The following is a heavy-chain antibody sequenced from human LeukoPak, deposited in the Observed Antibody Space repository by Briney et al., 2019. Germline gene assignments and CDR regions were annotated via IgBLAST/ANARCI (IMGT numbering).Heavy chain of an antibody. V-gene: IGHV4-59*08. CDR1: VGSISSHF. J-gene: IGHJ4*02. CDR3: ATHAGYTGTYPSPFDY. D-gene: IGHD1-26*01. Sequence: SETLSLTRTVSVGSISSHFWSWIRQPPGKGLEGIGYIYYTGTTSYNPYLKVRVTVSIDPSKNQFSLKLSSVTAADTAVYFCATHAGYTGTYPSPFDYWGQGALVTVSS. CDR2: IYYTGTT.